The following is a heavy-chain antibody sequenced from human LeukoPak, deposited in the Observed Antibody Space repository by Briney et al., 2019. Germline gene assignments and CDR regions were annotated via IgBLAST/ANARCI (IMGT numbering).Heavy chain of an antibody. CDR3: ARRVKVRGVIGAFDI. CDR1: GGSISSSTYY. D-gene: IGHD3-10*01. V-gene: IGHV4-39*01. J-gene: IGHJ3*02. CDR2: IYYIGNT. Sequence: PSETLSLTCTVSGGSISSSTYYWGWIRQPPGKGLEWIGNIYYIGNTYYNLSLKSRVTISVDTSKNQFSLRLNSVTAADTAVYYCARRVKVRGVIGAFDIWGQGTMVTVSS.